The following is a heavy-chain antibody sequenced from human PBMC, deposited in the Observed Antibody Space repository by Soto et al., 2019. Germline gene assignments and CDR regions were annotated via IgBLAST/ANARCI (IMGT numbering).Heavy chain of an antibody. CDR1: GGSFSSGSYC. CDR3: AVAMITVTTYNF. J-gene: IGHJ4*02. Sequence: SETLSLTCTVSGGSFSSGSYCWSWIRQHPGKGLEWIGYIYYSGSTYYNPSLKSRVTMSADTSKNQFSLKLSSVTAADTAVYYCAVAMITVTTYNFWGQETLLTLS. V-gene: IGHV4-31*03. CDR2: IYYSGST. D-gene: IGHD4-17*01.